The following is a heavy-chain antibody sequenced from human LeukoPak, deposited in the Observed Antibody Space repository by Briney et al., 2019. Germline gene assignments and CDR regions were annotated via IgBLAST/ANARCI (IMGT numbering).Heavy chain of an antibody. CDR1: GGSFSGYY. CDR2: INHSGST. D-gene: IGHD6-6*01. J-gene: IGHJ6*03. CDR3: ASLTSIAARRAYYYYYMDV. V-gene: IGHV4-34*01. Sequence: PSETLSLTCAVYGGSFSGYYWSWIRQPPGKGLEWIGEINHSGSTNYNPSLKSRVTISVDTSKNQFSLKLSSVTAADTAVYYCASLTSIAARRAYYYYYMDVWGKGTTVTVSS.